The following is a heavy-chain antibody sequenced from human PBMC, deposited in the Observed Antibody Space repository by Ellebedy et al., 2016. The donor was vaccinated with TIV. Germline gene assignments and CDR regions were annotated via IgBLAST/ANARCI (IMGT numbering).Heavy chain of an antibody. Sequence: SETLSLTCTVSGGSISSYYWSWIRQPAGKGLEWIGRIYVSGSTNYNPSLKSRVTMSVDTSKNQFSLKLSSVTAADTAVYYCARDKGYGSELERGLDYWGQGTLVTVSS. J-gene: IGHJ4*02. V-gene: IGHV4-4*07. CDR2: IYVSGST. CDR1: GGSISSYY. CDR3: ARDKGYGSELERGLDY. D-gene: IGHD3-10*01.